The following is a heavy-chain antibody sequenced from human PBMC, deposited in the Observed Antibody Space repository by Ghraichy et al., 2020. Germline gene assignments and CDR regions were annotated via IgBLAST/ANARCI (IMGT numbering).Heavy chain of an antibody. J-gene: IGHJ2*01. CDR1: IGTSNART. CDR2: LSSSSNYI. D-gene: IGHD7-27*01. CDR3: ARDHGWGAFFDL. Sequence: GGSLRLSSAPTIGTSNARTTNTIRQAACRRLEGNSALSSSSNYIYYADSVQGRFTISRDNAKNSLYLEMNSLRAEDTAVYYCARDHGWGAFFDLWGRGTLVTVSS. V-gene: IGHV3-21*03.